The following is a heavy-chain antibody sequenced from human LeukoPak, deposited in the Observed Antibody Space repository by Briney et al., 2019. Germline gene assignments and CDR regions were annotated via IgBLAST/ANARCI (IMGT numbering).Heavy chain of an antibody. V-gene: IGHV1-8*02. D-gene: IGHD1-14*01. CDR3: ASNHQGLDY. CDR2: INPNSGNT. J-gene: IGHJ4*02. CDR1: GYTFTGYY. Sequence: ASVKVSCKASGYTFTGYYMHWVRQAPGQGLEWMGWINPNSGNTGYAQKFQGRVTMTRNTSISTAYMELSSLRSEDTAVYYCASNHQGLDYWGQGTLVTVSS.